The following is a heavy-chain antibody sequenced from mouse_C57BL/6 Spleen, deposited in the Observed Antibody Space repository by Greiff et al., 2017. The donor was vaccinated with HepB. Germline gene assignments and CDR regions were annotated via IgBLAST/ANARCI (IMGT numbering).Heavy chain of an antibody. CDR1: GFNIKDDY. CDR2: IDPENGDT. V-gene: IGHV14-4*01. Sequence: VQLQQSGAELVRPGASVKLSCTASGFNIKDDYMHWVKQRPEQGLEWIGWIDPENGDTEYASKFQGKATITADTSSNTAYLQLSSLTSEDTAVYDCTESYDSNYPWGQGTLVTVSA. J-gene: IGHJ3*01. CDR3: TESYDSNYP. D-gene: IGHD2-5*01.